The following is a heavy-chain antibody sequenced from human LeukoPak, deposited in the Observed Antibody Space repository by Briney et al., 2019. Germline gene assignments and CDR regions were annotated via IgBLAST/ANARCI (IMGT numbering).Heavy chain of an antibody. CDR2: ISSSSSTI. D-gene: IGHD3-22*01. V-gene: IGHV3-48*02. J-gene: IGHJ4*02. Sequence: GGSLRLSCAASGFTFSSYSMNWVRQAPGKGLEWVSYISSSSSTIYYADSVKGRFTISRDNAKNSLYLQMNSLRDEDTAVYYCARDFTYYYDGSGYSGYWGQGTLVTVSS. CDR3: ARDFTYYYDGSGYSGY. CDR1: GFTFSSYS.